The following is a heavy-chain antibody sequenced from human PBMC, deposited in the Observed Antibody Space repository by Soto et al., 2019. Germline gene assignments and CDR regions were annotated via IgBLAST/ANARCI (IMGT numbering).Heavy chain of an antibody. CDR3: ARDRGGMDV. CDR1: GGSISSCGYY. V-gene: IGHV4-31*03. Sequence: QVQLQESGPGLVKPSQTLSLTCTVSGGSISSCGYYWSWIRQHPGQGLEWIGYIYNSGSTYYNPSLKSRVIISVDTSKNQFSLKLSSVTAADTAVYYCARDRGGMDVWGQGTTVTVSS. CDR2: IYNSGST. J-gene: IGHJ6*02.